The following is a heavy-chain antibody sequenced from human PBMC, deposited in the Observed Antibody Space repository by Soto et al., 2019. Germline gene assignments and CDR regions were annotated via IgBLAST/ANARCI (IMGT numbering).Heavy chain of an antibody. D-gene: IGHD3-10*01. CDR2: IYPGSVNI. Sequence: ASVKVSCKAIGYSFTSHYMHWVRQAPGQRLEWIGTIYPGSVNIAYAQKFQERVTITKDMSTSTAYMELSSLRSEDTAVYYCAARGYYYYGMDVWGQGTTVTVSS. CDR1: GYSFTSHY. CDR3: AARGYYYYGMDV. V-gene: IGHV1-46*01. J-gene: IGHJ6*02.